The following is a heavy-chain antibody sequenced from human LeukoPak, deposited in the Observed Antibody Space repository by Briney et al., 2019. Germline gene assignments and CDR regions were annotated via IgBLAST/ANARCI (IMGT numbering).Heavy chain of an antibody. CDR2: ISTSGST. CDR3: ARGLGIVATTPWADHYYYYMDV. D-gene: IGHD5-12*01. Sequence: PSETLSLTCTVSGGSINSGDYYWSWIRQPAGKGLEWIGRISTSGSTNYNPPLKSRVTMSVDTSKNQFSLKLSSVTAADTAVYYCARGLGIVATTPWADHYYYYMDVWGKGTTVTISS. CDR1: GGSINSGDYY. V-gene: IGHV4-61*02. J-gene: IGHJ6*03.